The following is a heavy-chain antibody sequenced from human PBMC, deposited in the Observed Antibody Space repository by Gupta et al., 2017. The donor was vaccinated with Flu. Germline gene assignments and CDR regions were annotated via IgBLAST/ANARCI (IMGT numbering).Heavy chain of an antibody. J-gene: IGHJ6*03. CDR3: AKDLEASFNYYYNMDV. CDR1: GFTFSTHG. D-gene: IGHD6-6*01. Sequence: QVQLVESGGGVVQPGSSLRLSCIASGFTFSTHGMHWVRQAPGGGLEWVAVTSYDGRSKHYADSVKGRFTISRDTSKNTLYLQMDNLRSDDTAVYYCAKDLEASFNYYYNMDVWGKGTTVTVSS. V-gene: IGHV3-30*18. CDR2: TSYDGRSK.